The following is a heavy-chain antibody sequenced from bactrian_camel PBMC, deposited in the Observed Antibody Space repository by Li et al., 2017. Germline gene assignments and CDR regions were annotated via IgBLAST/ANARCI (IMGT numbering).Heavy chain of an antibody. V-gene: IGHV3S60*01. Sequence: HVQLVESGGGLVQPGGSLRLSCTASGLTFDDYALGWYRQGPGNECELVSRISSDGSTYYADSVKGRFTISQDNSKNTVYLQMNSLKPEDTAVYYCAAATTWWLRAPKATDFGYWGQGTQVTVS. CDR1: GLTFDDYA. J-gene: IGHJ6*01. CDR3: AAATTWWLRAPKATDFGY. D-gene: IGHD2*01. CDR2: ISSDGST.